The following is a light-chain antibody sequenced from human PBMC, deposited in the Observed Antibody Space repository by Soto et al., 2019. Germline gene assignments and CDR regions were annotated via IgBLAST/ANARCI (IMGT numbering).Light chain of an antibody. V-gene: IGKV3-11*01. J-gene: IGKJ5*01. CDR1: LSVSVF. Sequence: VVLTQTPATLSLSPGERATLTCRTSLSVSVFLDWYQQKPGQAPRLLIFDASNRATGIPARFSGSGSGTDFNLNISSLEPEDFEVYYCHQRQYWPPITFGQGTRLEIK. CDR2: DAS. CDR3: HQRQYWPPIT.